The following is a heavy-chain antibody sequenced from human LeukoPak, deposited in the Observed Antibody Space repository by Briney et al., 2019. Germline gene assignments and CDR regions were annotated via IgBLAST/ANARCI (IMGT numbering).Heavy chain of an antibody. J-gene: IGHJ4*02. Sequence: GGSLRLSCAASGFTFSNYWMTWVRQAPGKGLEWVASIKQDGSEKYYVDSVKGRFTFSRDNAKNSLYLQMDSLRAEDTAVYYCASGLELDYWGQGTLVTVSS. CDR2: IKQDGSEK. CDR3: ASGLELDY. CDR1: GFTFSNYW. V-gene: IGHV3-7*03.